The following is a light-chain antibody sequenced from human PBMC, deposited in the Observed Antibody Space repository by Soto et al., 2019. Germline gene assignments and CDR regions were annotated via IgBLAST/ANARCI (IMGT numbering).Light chain of an antibody. J-gene: IGKJ1*01. CDR1: QGISSY. CDR2: AAS. CDR3: QQLNSYRT. V-gene: IGKV1-9*01. Sequence: DIQLTQSPSFLSASVGDRVTITCRASQGISSYLAWYQQKPGKAPKLLIYAASTLQSGVPSRFSGCGSGTEFTLTISSLQPEDFATYYCQQLNSYRTFGQGTKVEIK.